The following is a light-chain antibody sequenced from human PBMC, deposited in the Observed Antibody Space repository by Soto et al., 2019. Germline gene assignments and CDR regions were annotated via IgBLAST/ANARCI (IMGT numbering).Light chain of an antibody. Sequence: QSALTQPASVSGSPGQSITISCTGSTSDVGAYNYVSWYKHHPGQAPQLMIYEVSNRPSGVSNRFSGSKSGNTASLTISGLQADDEGDYYCSSYTSSSLYVFGTGTKVTVL. CDR1: TSDVGAYNY. CDR2: EVS. CDR3: SSYTSSSLYV. J-gene: IGLJ1*01. V-gene: IGLV2-14*01.